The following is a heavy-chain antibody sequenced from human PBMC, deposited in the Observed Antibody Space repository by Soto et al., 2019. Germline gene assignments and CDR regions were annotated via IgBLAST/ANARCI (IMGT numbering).Heavy chain of an antibody. V-gene: IGHV6-1*01. CDR2: TYYRSKWYN. CDR1: GDSVSSNSAA. Sequence: PSQTLSLTCAISGDSVSSNSAAWNWIRQSPSRGLEWLGRTYYRSKWYNDYAVSVKSRITINPDTSKNQFSLQLNSVTPEDTAVYYCPRDHQTYDYVWGSYREYYFDYWGQGTLVTVSS. CDR3: PRDHQTYDYVWGSYREYYFDY. D-gene: IGHD3-16*02. J-gene: IGHJ4*02.